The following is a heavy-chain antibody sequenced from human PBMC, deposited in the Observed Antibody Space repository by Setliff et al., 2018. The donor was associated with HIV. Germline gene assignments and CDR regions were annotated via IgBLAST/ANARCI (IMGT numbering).Heavy chain of an antibody. J-gene: IGHJ6*02. CDR2: VYHSGST. CDR1: GYSISNTYY. Sequence: SETLSLTCVVSGYSISNTYYWDWIRQPPGKGLEWIASVYHSGSTYYNPSLKSRVTISVDTSKNQFYLKLSSLTAADTAVYYCARGLPAHSYYGLDVGGQGTTVTVSS. D-gene: IGHD2-15*01. V-gene: IGHV4-38-2*01. CDR3: ARGLPAHSYYGLDV.